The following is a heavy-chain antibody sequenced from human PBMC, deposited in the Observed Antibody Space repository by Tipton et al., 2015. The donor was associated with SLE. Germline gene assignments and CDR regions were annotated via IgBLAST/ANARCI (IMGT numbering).Heavy chain of an antibody. V-gene: IGHV4-61*10. CDR3: ARGKRVEYDFWSGYYTPYFDY. J-gene: IGHJ4*02. CDR2: IYYSGST. D-gene: IGHD3-3*01. Sequence: LRLSCTVSGGSISSGSYYWSWIRQPAGKGLEWIGYIYYSGSTYYNPSLKSRVTISVDRSKNQFSLKLSSVTAADTAVYYCARGKRVEYDFWSGYYTPYFDYWGQGTLVTVSS. CDR1: GGSISSGSYY.